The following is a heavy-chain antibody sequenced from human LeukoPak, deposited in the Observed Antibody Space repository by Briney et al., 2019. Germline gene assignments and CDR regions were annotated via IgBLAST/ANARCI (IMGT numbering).Heavy chain of an antibody. V-gene: IGHV3-20*03. CDR1: GFTFDDYG. CDR3: ARDLGYYYGSGSHLGY. Sequence: GGSLRHSSAAPGFTFDDYGMSWVRQAPRKGLERVSGINWNGGSTGYADSVKGRFTISRDNAKNSLYLQMNSLRAEDTALYYCARDLGYYYGSGSHLGYWGQGTLVTVSS. D-gene: IGHD3-10*01. J-gene: IGHJ4*02. CDR2: INWNGGST.